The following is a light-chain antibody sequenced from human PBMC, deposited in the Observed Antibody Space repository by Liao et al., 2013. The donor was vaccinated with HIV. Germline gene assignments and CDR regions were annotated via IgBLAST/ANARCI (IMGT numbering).Light chain of an antibody. CDR1: NIGSKS. J-gene: IGLJ1*01. Sequence: SYVLTQPRSVSVAPGKTARITCGGNNIGSKSVHWYQQKPGQAPVLVIYYDSDRPSGIPERFSGSNSGNTATLSISRVEAGDEADYYCQVWDSNSDHPYVFGTGTKVTVL. CDR3: QVWDSNSDHPYV. CDR2: YDS. V-gene: IGLV3-21*01.